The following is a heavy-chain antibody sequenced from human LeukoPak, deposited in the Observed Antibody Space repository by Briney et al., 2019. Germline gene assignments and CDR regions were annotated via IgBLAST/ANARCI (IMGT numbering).Heavy chain of an antibody. D-gene: IGHD1-7*01. J-gene: IGHJ3*02. CDR3: ARVDNWNYGDAFDI. Sequence: GGSLRLSCAASGFTFSSYSMNWVRQAPGKGLEWVSSISSSSSYIYYADSVKGRFTISRDNAKNSLYLQMNSLRAEDTAAYYCARVDNWNYGDAFDIWGQGTMVTVSS. CDR2: ISSSSSYI. V-gene: IGHV3-21*01. CDR1: GFTFSSYS.